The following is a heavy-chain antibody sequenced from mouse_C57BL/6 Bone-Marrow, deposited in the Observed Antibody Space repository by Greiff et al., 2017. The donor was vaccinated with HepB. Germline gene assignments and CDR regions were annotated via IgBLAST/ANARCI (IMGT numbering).Heavy chain of an antibody. CDR1: GFSLTSYG. D-gene: IGHD2-2*01. CDR3: ARGGYYGYPWFAY. V-gene: IGHV2-2*01. Sequence: VHLVESGPGLVQPSQSLSITCTVSGFSLTSYGVHWVRQSPGKGLEWLGVIWSGGSTDYNAAFISRLSISKDNSKSQVFFKMNSLQADDTSIYYCARGGYYGYPWFAYWGQGTLVTVSA. J-gene: IGHJ3*01. CDR2: IWSGGST.